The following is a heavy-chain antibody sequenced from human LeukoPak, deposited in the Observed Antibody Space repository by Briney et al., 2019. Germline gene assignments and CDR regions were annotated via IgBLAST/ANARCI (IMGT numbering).Heavy chain of an antibody. D-gene: IGHD5-24*01. CDR3: AKSGYNRFDY. Sequence: GGSLRLSCAASGFTFSSYAMSWVRQAPGKGLEWVSTISGSDSSTYYADSVKGRFTISRDNSKNTLYLQMNSLRADDTAVYYCAKSGYNRFDYWGQGTLVTVSS. V-gene: IGHV3-23*01. CDR1: GFTFSSYA. J-gene: IGHJ4*02. CDR2: ISGSDSST.